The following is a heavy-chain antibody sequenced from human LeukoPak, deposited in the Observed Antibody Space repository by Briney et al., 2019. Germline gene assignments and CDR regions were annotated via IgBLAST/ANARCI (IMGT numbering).Heavy chain of an antibody. V-gene: IGHV3-66*01. D-gene: IGHD5-18*01. CDR3: ARGLLRDGYTYSYSFDY. CDR2: VYMGGTT. J-gene: IGHJ4*02. CDR1: GFTVSTNY. Sequence: GGSLRLSCAASGFTVSTNYMNWVRQAPGKGLEWVSVVYMGGTTYYADSVKGRFAISRDITKNTIYLQMNNLRAEDTAVYYCARGLLRDGYTYSYSFDYWGQGTLVTVSS.